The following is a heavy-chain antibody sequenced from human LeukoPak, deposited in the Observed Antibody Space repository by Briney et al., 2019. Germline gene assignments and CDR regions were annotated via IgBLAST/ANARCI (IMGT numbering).Heavy chain of an antibody. CDR1: GYTFTSYG. V-gene: IGHV1-18*01. Sequence: GSVKVSCTASGYTFTSYGISWVRQAPGQGREWMGWISAYNCNTNYAQKLQGRVTMPTETSTSTAYMELRSLRSDDTAVYYCARFEQWLAIDYWGQGTLVTVSS. CDR2: ISAYNCNT. CDR3: ARFEQWLAIDY. D-gene: IGHD6-19*01. J-gene: IGHJ4*02.